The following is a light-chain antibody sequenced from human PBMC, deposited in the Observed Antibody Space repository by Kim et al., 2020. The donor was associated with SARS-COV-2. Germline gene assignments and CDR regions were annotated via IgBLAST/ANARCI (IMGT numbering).Light chain of an antibody. CDR2: YDS. J-gene: IGLJ2*01. Sequence: YELTQPPSVSVAPGKTARITCGGNNIGSKSVHWYQQKPGQAPVLVIYYDSDRPSGIPERFSGSNSGNTATLTISRVEAGDEADYYCQVWDSSSDHPVVFGGETQLTVL. V-gene: IGLV3-21*04. CDR1: NIGSKS. CDR3: QVWDSSSDHPVV.